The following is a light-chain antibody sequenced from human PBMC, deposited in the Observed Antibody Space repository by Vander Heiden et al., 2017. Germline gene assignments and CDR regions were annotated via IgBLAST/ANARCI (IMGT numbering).Light chain of an antibody. CDR1: TSPLSASLY. J-gene: IGLJ2*01. Sequence: SLSFSPPLSFTISSPAPTSPLSASLYLSWYQQHPGKAPKLMIYEVSNRPSGVSNRFSGSKSGNTASLTISGLQAEDEADYYCSSYTSSSTLVFGGGTKLTVL. V-gene: IGLV2-14*01. CDR2: EVS. CDR3: SSYTSSSTLV.